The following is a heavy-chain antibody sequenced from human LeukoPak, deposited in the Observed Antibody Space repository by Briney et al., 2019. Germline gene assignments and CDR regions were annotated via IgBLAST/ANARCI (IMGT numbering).Heavy chain of an antibody. Sequence: SVKFSCKASGYTFTGYYMHWVRQAPGQGLEWMGRIIPILGIANYEQKFQGRVTITADKSTSTAYMELSSLRSEDTAVYYCARDAPGPLPDYYGSGSYYTAPSPFDYWGQGTLVTVSS. J-gene: IGHJ4*02. V-gene: IGHV1-69*04. D-gene: IGHD3-10*01. CDR3: ARDAPGPLPDYYGSGSYYTAPSPFDY. CDR2: IIPILGIA. CDR1: GYTFTGYY.